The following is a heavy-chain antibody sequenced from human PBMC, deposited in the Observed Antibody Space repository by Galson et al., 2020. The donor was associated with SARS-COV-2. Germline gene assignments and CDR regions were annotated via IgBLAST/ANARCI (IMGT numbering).Heavy chain of an antibody. J-gene: IGHJ4*02. CDR3: ARDCDFWSGYYFDY. D-gene: IGHD3-3*01. Sequence: TGGSLRLSCAASGFTFSSYDMHWVRQAPGKGLEWVAVIWYDGSNKYYADSVKGRFTISRDNSKNTLYLQMNSLRAEDTAVYYCARDCDFWSGYYFDYWGQGTLVTVSS. CDR1: GFTFSSYD. V-gene: IGHV3-33*01. CDR2: IWYDGSNK.